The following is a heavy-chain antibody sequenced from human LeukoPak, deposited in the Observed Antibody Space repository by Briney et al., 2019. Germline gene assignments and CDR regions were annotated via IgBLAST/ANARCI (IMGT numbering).Heavy chain of an antibody. V-gene: IGHV3-30*18. J-gene: IGHJ4*02. CDR3: AKDQLGYCSGGSCYSTGFDY. CDR2: ISYDGSNK. D-gene: IGHD2-15*01. CDR1: GFTFSSYG. Sequence: GRSLRLSCAASGFTFSSYGMHWVRQAPGKGLEWVAVISYDGSNKYYADSVKGRFTISRDNSKNTLYLQMNSLRAEDTAVYYCAKDQLGYCSGGSCYSTGFDYWGQGTLVTVSS.